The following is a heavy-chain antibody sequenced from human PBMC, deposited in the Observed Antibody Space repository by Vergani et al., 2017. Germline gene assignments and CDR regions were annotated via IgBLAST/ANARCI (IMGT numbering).Heavy chain of an antibody. D-gene: IGHD2-21*01. CDR1: GFTFSSYA. CDR2: ISYDGSNK. Sequence: QVQLVESGGGVVQPGRSLRLSCAASGFTFSSYAMHWVRQAPGKGLEWVAVISYDGSNKYYADSVKGRFTISRDNSKNTLYLQMNSLRAEDTAVYYCARDSLVVIAVYHFDYWGQGTLVTVSS. J-gene: IGHJ4*02. V-gene: IGHV3-30-3*01. CDR3: ARDSLVVIAVYHFDY.